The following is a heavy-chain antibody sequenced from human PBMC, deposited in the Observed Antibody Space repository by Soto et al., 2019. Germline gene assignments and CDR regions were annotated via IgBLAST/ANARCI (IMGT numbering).Heavy chain of an antibody. V-gene: IGHV3-48*03. D-gene: IGHD3-16*02. CDR2: ISNTGYNI. J-gene: IGHJ1*01. CDR1: GFTFSSYE. CDR3: ARVSQSFIEYFQH. Sequence: GGSLRLSCAASGFTFSSYEMIWVRQAPGKGLEWVSYISNTGYNIHYADSVKGRFTISRDNAKNLLFLQMNSLRAEDTAVYYCARVSQSFIEYFQHWGQGTLVTV.